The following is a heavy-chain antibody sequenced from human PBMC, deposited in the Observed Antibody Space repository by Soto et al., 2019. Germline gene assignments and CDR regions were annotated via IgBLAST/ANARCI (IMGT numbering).Heavy chain of an antibody. V-gene: IGHV1-18*01. CDR3: AREGPAPYYYYGMDV. CDR2: ISAYNGNT. J-gene: IGHJ6*02. Sequence: QVQLVQSGGEVKKPGASVKVSCKTSGYSFTTYGISWVRQAPGQGLEWMGWISAYNGNTNYAQKLQDRVTMTTDTPSSTAYMELRSLRSDDTAVYYCAREGPAPYYYYGMDVWGQGSPVTVSS. CDR1: GYSFTTYG.